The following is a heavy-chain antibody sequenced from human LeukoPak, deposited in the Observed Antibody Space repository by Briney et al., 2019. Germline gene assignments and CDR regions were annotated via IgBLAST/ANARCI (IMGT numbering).Heavy chain of an antibody. Sequence: GGSLRLSCAASGFTFSSYSMNWVRQAPGKGLEWVSSISSSSSYIYYADSVKGRFTISRDNAKNSLYLQMNSLRAEDTAVYYCASIAAALSYYYYYMDVWGKGTTVTVSS. CDR2: ISSSSSYI. J-gene: IGHJ6*03. CDR3: ASIAAALSYYYYYMDV. V-gene: IGHV3-21*01. CDR1: GFTFSSYS. D-gene: IGHD6-13*01.